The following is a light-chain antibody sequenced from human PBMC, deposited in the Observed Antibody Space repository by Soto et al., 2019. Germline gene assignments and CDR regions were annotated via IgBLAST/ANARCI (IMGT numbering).Light chain of an antibody. V-gene: IGKV1-13*02. CDR1: QDIGSA. J-gene: IGKJ4*01. CDR2: DAS. CDR3: QKCNGFPLT. Sequence: IQLTQSPSSLSASVGDRVTITCRAGQDIGSALAWYQQRPGKAPKLLLYDASNWEAGVPSRFSGSGSGTDFPLTITSLRPEDFTTYYCQKCNGFPLTFGGGTKVQIK.